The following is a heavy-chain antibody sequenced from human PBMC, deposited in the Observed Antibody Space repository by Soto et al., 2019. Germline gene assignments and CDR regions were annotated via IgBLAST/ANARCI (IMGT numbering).Heavy chain of an antibody. CDR2: LYYSGST. D-gene: IGHD3-9*01. CDR3: ARESRPDNAFDI. J-gene: IGHJ3*02. CDR1: GGSISSGGYY. V-gene: IGHV4-31*03. Sequence: QVQLQESGPGLVKPSQTLSLTCTVSGGSISSGGYYWSWIRQHPGKGLEWIGYLYYSGSTYYNPSLKSRVTISVDTSKNQFSLKLSSVTAADTAVYYCARESRPDNAFDIWGQGTMVTVSS.